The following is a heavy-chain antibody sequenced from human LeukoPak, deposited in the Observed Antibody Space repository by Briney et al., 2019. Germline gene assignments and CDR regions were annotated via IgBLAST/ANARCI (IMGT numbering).Heavy chain of an antibody. CDR2: ISYDGSTK. CDR3: ARDLEYSSSGGAFDI. CDR1: GFTFSSYA. Sequence: GRSLRLSCAASGFTFSSYAMHWVRQAPGKGLEWVAVISYDGSTKYYADSVKGRFTISRDNSKNTLYLQMNSLRAEDTAVYYCARDLEYSSSGGAFDIWGQGTMVTVSS. D-gene: IGHD6-6*01. V-gene: IGHV3-30-3*01. J-gene: IGHJ3*02.